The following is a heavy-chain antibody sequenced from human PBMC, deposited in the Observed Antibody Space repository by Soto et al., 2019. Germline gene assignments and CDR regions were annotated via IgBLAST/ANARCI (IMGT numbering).Heavy chain of an antibody. D-gene: IGHD2-15*01. V-gene: IGHV3-30-3*01. J-gene: IGHJ5*02. CDR2: ISYDGSNK. CDR1: GFTFSSYA. Sequence: QVQLVESGGGVVQPGRSLRLSCAASGFTFSSYAMHWVRQAPGKGLEWVAVISYDGSNKYYADSVKGRFTISRDNSKNTLYLQMNSLRAEDTAVYYCARELVLLSNWFDPWGQGTLVTVSS. CDR3: ARELVLLSNWFDP.